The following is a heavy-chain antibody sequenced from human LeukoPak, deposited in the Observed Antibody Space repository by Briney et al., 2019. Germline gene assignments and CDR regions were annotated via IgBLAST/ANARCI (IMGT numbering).Heavy chain of an antibody. CDR1: GFTFSSYS. V-gene: IGHV3-53*01. D-gene: IGHD2-2*02. CDR2: IYSGGST. Sequence: GGSLRLSCAASGFTFSSYSMSWVRQAPGKGLEWVSVIYSGGSTYYADSVKGRSTISRDNSKNTLYLQMNSLRAEDTAVYYCATGYCSSTSCYIQGAFDIWGQGTMVTVSS. J-gene: IGHJ3*02. CDR3: ATGYCSSTSCYIQGAFDI.